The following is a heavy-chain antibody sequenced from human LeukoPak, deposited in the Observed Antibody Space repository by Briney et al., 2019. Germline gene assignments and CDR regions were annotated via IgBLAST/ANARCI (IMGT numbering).Heavy chain of an antibody. D-gene: IGHD6-13*01. CDR1: GGTFSSYA. CDR2: IIPIFGTA. J-gene: IGHJ4*02. Sequence: ASVKVSCKASGGTFSSYAISWVRQAPGQGLEWMGGIIPIFGTANYAQKFQGRVTITADKSTSTAYMELSSLRSEDTAVYYCASGYSSSWYYFDYWGQGTLVTVSS. V-gene: IGHV1-69*06. CDR3: ASGYSSSWYYFDY.